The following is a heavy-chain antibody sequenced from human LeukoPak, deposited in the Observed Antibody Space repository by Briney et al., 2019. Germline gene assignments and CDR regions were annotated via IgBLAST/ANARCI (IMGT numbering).Heavy chain of an antibody. CDR2: INHSGST. CDR3: ARGYGVPAAMFDY. D-gene: IGHD2-2*01. V-gene: IGHV4-34*01. Sequence: SETLSLTCAVYGGAFSGYYWSWIRQPPGKGLEWIGEINHSGSTNYNPSLKSRVTISVDTSKNQFSLKLSSVTAADTAVYYCARGYGVPAAMFDYWGQGTLVTVSS. J-gene: IGHJ4*02. CDR1: GGAFSGYY.